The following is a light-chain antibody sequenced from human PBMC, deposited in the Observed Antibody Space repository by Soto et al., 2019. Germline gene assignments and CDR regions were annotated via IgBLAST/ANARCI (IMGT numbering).Light chain of an antibody. J-gene: IGLJ3*02. V-gene: IGLV1-44*01. CDR1: NSNIGSYT. CDR3: ATWDDSLNAWV. Sequence: QLVLTQPPSASGTPGQRVTISCSGRNSNIGSYTVNWYLQLPGTAPKLLIYSDNQRPSGVPDRFSGSKSGTSASLAISGLQSEDEADYYCATWDDSLNAWVFGGGTQLTVL. CDR2: SDN.